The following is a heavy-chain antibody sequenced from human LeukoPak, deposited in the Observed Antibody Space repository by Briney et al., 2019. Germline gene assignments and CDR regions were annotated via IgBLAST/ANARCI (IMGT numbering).Heavy chain of an antibody. CDR3: ARDADEPGATSDY. Sequence: GGSLRLSCAASGFDFSMYWMQWFRQAPGKGLVWVSRITSDGSTTTYADSVKGRFTISRDNAKNTLVLQMNSLRAEGTAVYFCARDADEPGATSDYWGQGTLVTVSS. CDR2: ITSDGSTT. D-gene: IGHD1-26*01. J-gene: IGHJ4*02. CDR1: GFDFSMYW. V-gene: IGHV3-74*01.